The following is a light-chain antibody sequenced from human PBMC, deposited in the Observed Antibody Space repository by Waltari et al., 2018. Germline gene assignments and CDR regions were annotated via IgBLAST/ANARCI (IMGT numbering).Light chain of an antibody. Sequence: ELTQSPGTLPLSPGVSATLSCRASQSIIKRYFAWYQQKPGQAPRLLIYGASSRAAGIPDRFSGAGSGTDFTLTISRLEPEDSAVYYCQQYGSSIMYTFGQGTKLEIK. J-gene: IGKJ2*01. CDR2: GAS. CDR3: QQYGSSIMYT. CDR1: QSIIKRY. V-gene: IGKV3-20*01.